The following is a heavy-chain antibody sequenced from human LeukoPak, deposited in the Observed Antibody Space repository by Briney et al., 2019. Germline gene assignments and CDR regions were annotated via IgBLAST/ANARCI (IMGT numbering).Heavy chain of an antibody. V-gene: IGHV1-2*04. CDR1: GYTFTGYY. Sequence: ASVKVSCKASGYTFTGYYIHWVRQAPGQGLEWMGWINPNSGGTNYAQKFQDWVTMTRDTSISTAYMELSRLRSDDTAVYYCARAPTPLDYMDVWGKGTTVTVSS. J-gene: IGHJ6*03. D-gene: IGHD2-15*01. CDR2: INPNSGGT. CDR3: ARAPTPLDYMDV.